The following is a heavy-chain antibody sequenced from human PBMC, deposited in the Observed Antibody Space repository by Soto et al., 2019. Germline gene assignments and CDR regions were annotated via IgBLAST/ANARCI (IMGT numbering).Heavy chain of an antibody. J-gene: IGHJ3*02. Sequence: ASVKVSCKVSGYTLTGLSMHGVLRSPLKWLEWMGGFDPEDGETIYAQKFQGRVTMTEDTSTDTAYMELSSLRSEDTAVYYCATDTSMVTAIRLHAFDIWGQGTMVT. V-gene: IGHV1-24*01. CDR1: GYTLTGLS. CDR2: FDPEDGET. D-gene: IGHD2-21*02. CDR3: ATDTSMVTAIRLHAFDI.